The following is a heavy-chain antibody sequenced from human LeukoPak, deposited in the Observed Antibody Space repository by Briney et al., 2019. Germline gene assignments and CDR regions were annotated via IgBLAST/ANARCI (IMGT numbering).Heavy chain of an antibody. V-gene: IGHV3-30*02. J-gene: IGHJ5*02. Sequence: GGSLRLSCVTSGFIFSSYGIHWVRQAPGKGLEWVAWHFASNKYYAESVRGRFTISRDNSKNTEYLQMNSLRAEDTAVYYCARDGGFGVVTGKSWFDPWGQGTLVTVSS. CDR3: ARDGGFGVVTGKSWFDP. D-gene: IGHD3-3*01. CDR1: GFIFSSYG. CDR2: WHFASNK.